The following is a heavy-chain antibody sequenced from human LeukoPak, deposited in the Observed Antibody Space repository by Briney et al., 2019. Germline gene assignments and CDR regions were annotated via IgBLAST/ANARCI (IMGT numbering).Heavy chain of an antibody. D-gene: IGHD2-21*02. V-gene: IGHV1-2*02. J-gene: IGHJ5*02. Sequence: GASVKVSCKASGYTFTGYYMHRVRQAPGQGLEWMGWINPSSGGPNYAQKVEGRGTLPRATSIGTAYMELSRLRPNDAAEDYSAGAVVTAMGNWFDPWAQGTLVPLPS. CDR2: INPSSGGP. CDR1: GYTFTGYY. CDR3: AGAVVTAMGNWFDP.